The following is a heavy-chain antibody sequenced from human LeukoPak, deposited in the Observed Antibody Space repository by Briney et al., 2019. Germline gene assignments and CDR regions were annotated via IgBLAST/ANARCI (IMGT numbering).Heavy chain of an antibody. CDR3: ARGNMGSSWADY. CDR1: GYTFTSYD. V-gene: IGHV1-8*03. D-gene: IGHD6-13*01. CDR2: MNPNSGNT. Sequence: ASVKVSCKASGYTFTSYDINWVRQATGRGLEWMGWMNPNSGNTGYAQKFQGRVTITRNTSISTAYMELSSLRSEDTAVYYCARGNMGSSWADYWGQGTLVTVSS. J-gene: IGHJ4*02.